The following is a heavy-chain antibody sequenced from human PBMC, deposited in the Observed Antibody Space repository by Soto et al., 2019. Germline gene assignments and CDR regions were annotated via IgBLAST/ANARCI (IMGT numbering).Heavy chain of an antibody. CDR1: GFTFSSYA. V-gene: IGHV3-30-3*01. Sequence: GSLRLSCAASGFTFSSYAMHWVRQAPGKGLEWVAVISYDGSNKYYADSVKGRFTISRDNSKNTLYLQMNSLRAEDTAVYYCARVVVAATKPYYFDYWGQGTLVTVSS. J-gene: IGHJ4*02. CDR2: ISYDGSNK. CDR3: ARVVVAATKPYYFDY. D-gene: IGHD2-15*01.